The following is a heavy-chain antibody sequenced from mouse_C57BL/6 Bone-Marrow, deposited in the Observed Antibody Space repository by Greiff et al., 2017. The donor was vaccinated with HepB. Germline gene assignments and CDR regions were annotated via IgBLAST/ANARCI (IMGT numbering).Heavy chain of an antibody. V-gene: IGHV5-17*01. J-gene: IGHJ4*01. CDR2: ISSGSSTI. D-gene: IGHD2-3*01. CDR3: ARGVTSYYAMDY. Sequence: EVKLVESGGGLVKPGGSLKLSCAASGFTFSDYGMHWVRQAPEKGLEWVAYISSGSSTIYYADTVKGRFTISRDNAKNTLFLQMTSLRSEATAMYYCARGVTSYYAMDYWGQGTSVTVSS. CDR1: GFTFSDYG.